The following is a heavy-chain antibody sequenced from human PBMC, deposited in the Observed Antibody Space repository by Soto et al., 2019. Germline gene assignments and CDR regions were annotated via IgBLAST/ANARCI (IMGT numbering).Heavy chain of an antibody. Sequence: SETLSLTCTFSCGSVSSGSYYWSWIRQPPGKGLEWIGYIYYSGSTNYNPSLKSRVTISVDTSKNQFSLKLSSVTAADTAVYYCARTVVVAATPRGFGGTGWFDPWGQGTLVTVSS. J-gene: IGHJ5*02. D-gene: IGHD2-15*01. CDR1: CGSVSSGSYY. CDR3: ARTVVVAATPRGFGGTGWFDP. V-gene: IGHV4-61*01. CDR2: IYYSGST.